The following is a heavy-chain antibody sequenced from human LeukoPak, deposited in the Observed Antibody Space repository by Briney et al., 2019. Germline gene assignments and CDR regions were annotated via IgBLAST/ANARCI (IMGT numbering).Heavy chain of an antibody. CDR1: GGSISSSSYY. Sequence: PSETLSLTCTVSGGSISSSSYYWGWIRQPPGKGLEWIGSIYYSGSTYYNPSLKSRVTISVDRSKNQFSLKLSSVTAADTAVYYCARMGRQQLDIPFDYWGQGTLVTVSS. D-gene: IGHD6-13*01. J-gene: IGHJ4*02. V-gene: IGHV4-39*07. CDR3: ARMGRQQLDIPFDY. CDR2: IYYSGST.